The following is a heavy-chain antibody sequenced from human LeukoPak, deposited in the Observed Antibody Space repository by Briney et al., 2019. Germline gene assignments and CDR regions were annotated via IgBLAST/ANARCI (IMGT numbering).Heavy chain of an antibody. CDR3: AKDLRIAAAVPGY. Sequence: GRSLRLSCAASGFTFSSYGMHWVRQAPGKGLEWVAVISYDGSNKYYADSVKGRFTISRDNSKNTLYLQMNSLRAEDTAVYYCAKDLRIAAAVPGYWGQGTLVTVSS. CDR1: GFTFSSYG. J-gene: IGHJ4*02. V-gene: IGHV3-30*18. D-gene: IGHD6-13*01. CDR2: ISYDGSNK.